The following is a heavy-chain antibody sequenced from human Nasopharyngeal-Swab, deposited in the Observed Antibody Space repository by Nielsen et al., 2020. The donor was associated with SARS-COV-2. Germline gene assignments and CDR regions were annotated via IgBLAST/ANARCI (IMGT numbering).Heavy chain of an antibody. J-gene: IGHJ4*02. CDR1: GDSVSIDRVA. D-gene: IGHD3-16*01. CDR3: ARDEGAHNS. Sequence: SLTLSLPCAISGDSVSIDRVAWTSIRQSPSRGLEWLGRTYYRSEWYNEYAVSVKSRITIKPDPSTNQFSLQLNSVTPEDTAVYYLARDEGAHNSWGQGTLVTVSS. CDR2: TYYRSEWYN. V-gene: IGHV6-1*01.